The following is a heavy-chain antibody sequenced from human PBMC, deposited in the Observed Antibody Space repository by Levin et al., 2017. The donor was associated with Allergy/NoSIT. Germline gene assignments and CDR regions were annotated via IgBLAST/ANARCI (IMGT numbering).Heavy chain of an antibody. CDR3: AREGMAYYDFWSGYYYYYYYYMDV. J-gene: IGHJ6*03. V-gene: IGHV3-7*01. D-gene: IGHD3-3*01. CDR1: GFTFSSSW. CDR2: IKQDGSEK. Sequence: LSLTCAASGFTFSSSWMSWVRQAPGKGLEWVANIKQDGSEKYYVDSVKGRFTISRDNAKNSLYLQMNSLRAEDTAVYYCAREGMAYYDFWSGYYYYYYYYMDVWGKGTTVTVSS.